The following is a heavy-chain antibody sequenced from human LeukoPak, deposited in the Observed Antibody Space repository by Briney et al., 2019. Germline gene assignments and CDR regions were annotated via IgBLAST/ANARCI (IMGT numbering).Heavy chain of an antibody. D-gene: IGHD6-13*01. Sequence: SETLSLTCTVSGYSISSGYYWGWIRQPPGKGLEWIGSIYHSGSTYYNPSLKSRVTISVDTSKNQFSLKLSSVTAADTAVYYCARDPQKYSSSWFNWFDPWGQGTLVTVS. V-gene: IGHV4-38-2*02. J-gene: IGHJ5*02. CDR2: IYHSGST. CDR1: GYSISSGYY. CDR3: ARDPQKYSSSWFNWFDP.